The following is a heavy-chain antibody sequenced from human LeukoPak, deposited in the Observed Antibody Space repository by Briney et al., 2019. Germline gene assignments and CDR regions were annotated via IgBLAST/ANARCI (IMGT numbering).Heavy chain of an antibody. Sequence: GGSLRLSCAASGFTFSDYYMSWIRQAPGKGLEWVSYISSSGSMISDADSVKGRFTISRDNAKKSLYLQMNSLRAEDTAVYYCAKDLRYDSSGYYYGVYMDVWGKGTTVTISS. CDR1: GFTFSDYY. CDR3: AKDLRYDSSGYYYGVYMDV. D-gene: IGHD3-22*01. V-gene: IGHV3-11*01. J-gene: IGHJ6*03. CDR2: ISSSGSMI.